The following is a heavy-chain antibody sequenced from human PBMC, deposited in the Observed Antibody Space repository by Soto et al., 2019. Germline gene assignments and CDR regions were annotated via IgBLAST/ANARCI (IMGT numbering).Heavy chain of an antibody. CDR1: GYTFSSYA. Sequence: GASVKVSCKTSGYTFSSYAIGWVRQAPGQGLEWMGWISPYIGNTNYAQKFRGRVTLTIDTSTSTAYMELRSLTSDDTAVYYCGRDLGTSHHFDYWGQGTLVTVSS. J-gene: IGHJ4*02. CDR3: GRDLGTSHHFDY. CDR2: ISPYIGNT. V-gene: IGHV1-18*04.